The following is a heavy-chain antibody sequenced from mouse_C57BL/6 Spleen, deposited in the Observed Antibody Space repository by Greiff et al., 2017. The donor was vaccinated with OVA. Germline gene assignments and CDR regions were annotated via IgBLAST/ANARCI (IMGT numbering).Heavy chain of an antibody. CDR3: TLTTVVATRYFDV. Sequence: DVMLVESGGGLVQPGGSMKLSCAASGFTFSDAWMDWVRQSPEKGLEWVAEIRNKANNHATYYAESVKGRFTISRDDSKSSVYLQMNSLRAEDTGIYYCTLTTVVATRYFDVWGTGTTVTVSS. D-gene: IGHD1-1*01. J-gene: IGHJ1*03. CDR1: GFTFSDAW. V-gene: IGHV6-6*01. CDR2: IRNKANNHAT.